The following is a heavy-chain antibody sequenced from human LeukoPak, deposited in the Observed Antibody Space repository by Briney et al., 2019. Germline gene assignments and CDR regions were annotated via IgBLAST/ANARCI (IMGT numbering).Heavy chain of an antibody. J-gene: IGHJ4*02. CDR1: GYIFSTSG. CDR2: ISAYNGLT. V-gene: IGHV1-18*01. D-gene: IGHD6-13*01. Sequence: GASVKVSCKASGYIFSTSGISWVRQAPGQGLEWMGWISAYNGLTEFAQKFQGRVTMTSDTSTTTAYMELRSLSSDDTAVYYCARICCPASATWYPDDYWGQGTLVTVSS. CDR3: ARICCPASATWYPDDY.